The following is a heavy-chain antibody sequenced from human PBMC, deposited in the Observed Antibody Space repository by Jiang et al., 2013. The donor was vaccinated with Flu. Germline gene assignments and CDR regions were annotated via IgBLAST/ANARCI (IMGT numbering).Heavy chain of an antibody. D-gene: IGHD3-3*01. V-gene: IGHV3-30-3*01. CDR3: ARDYYDFWSGYYTYYYYGMDV. J-gene: IGHJ6*02. CDR2: ISYDGSNK. CDR1: FTFSSYA. Sequence: FTFSSYAMHWVRQAPGKGLEWVAVISYDGSNKYYADSVKGRFTISRDNSKNTLYLQMNSLRAEDTAVYYCARDYYDFWSGYYTYYYYGMDVRGQGTTVTVSS.